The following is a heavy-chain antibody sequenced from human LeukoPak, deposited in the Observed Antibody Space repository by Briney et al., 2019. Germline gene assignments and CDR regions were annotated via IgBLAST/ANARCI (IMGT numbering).Heavy chain of an antibody. CDR3: ARDDNYGIFVNVDY. Sequence: ASVKVSRKTSGYSFILYGISWVRQAPGQGPEWMGWISTSTGDTKYTQKFQGRVTLTTDTSMSTAYMELSSLRSDDTAVYYCARDDNYGIFVNVDYWGQGTLVTVSS. J-gene: IGHJ4*02. V-gene: IGHV1-18*01. CDR1: GYSFILYG. CDR2: ISTSTGDT. D-gene: IGHD4-11*01.